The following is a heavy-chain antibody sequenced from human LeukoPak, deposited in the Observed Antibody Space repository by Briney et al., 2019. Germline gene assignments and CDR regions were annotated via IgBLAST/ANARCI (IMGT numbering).Heavy chain of an antibody. J-gene: IGHJ5*02. D-gene: IGHD2-2*02. CDR3: ARYVDIVVVPAAIPVESNWFDP. CDR2: IYYSGST. V-gene: IGHV4-39*07. CDR1: GGSISSSSYY. Sequence: SETLSLTCTVSGGSISSSSYYWGWIRQPPGEGLEWIGSIYYSGSTYYNPSLKSRVTISVDTSKNQFSLKLSSVTAADTAVYYCARYVDIVVVPAAIPVESNWFDPWGQGTLVTVSS.